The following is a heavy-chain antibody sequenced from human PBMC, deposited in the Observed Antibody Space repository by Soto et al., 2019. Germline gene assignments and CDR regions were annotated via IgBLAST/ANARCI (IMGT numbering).Heavy chain of an antibody. CDR1: GYTFTSYG. Sequence: ASVKVSCKASGYTFTSYGISWVRQAPGQGLEWMGWSSAYNGNTNYAQKLQGRVTMTTDTSTSTAYMELSSLRSDGTAVYYCASGYYGGYESGFDYWGQGTLVTVS. CDR3: ASGYYGGYESGFDY. J-gene: IGHJ4*02. CDR2: SSAYNGNT. V-gene: IGHV1-18*01. D-gene: IGHD5-12*01.